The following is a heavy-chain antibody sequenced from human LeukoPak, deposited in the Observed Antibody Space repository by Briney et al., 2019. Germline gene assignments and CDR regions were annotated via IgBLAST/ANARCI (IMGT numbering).Heavy chain of an antibody. CDR1: GGSISDYY. J-gene: IGHJ4*02. Sequence: PSETLSLTCTVSGGSISDYYWSWIRQSPGKGLEWIGYIYYSGSTNYNPSLKSRVTISVDTSKNQFSLKLSSVTAADTAVYYCARDDYYDSSGYYYEVYWGQGTLVTVSS. D-gene: IGHD3-22*01. V-gene: IGHV4-59*01. CDR2: IYYSGST. CDR3: ARDDYYDSSGYYYEVY.